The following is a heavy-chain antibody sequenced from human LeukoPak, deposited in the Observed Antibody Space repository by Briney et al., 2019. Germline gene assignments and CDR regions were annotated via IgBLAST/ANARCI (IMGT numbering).Heavy chain of an antibody. CDR1: GYTFTDYY. D-gene: IGHD1-14*01. CDR3: ARVLARYGNLDY. J-gene: IGHJ4*02. CDR2: INPNSGGT. V-gene: IGHV1-2*02. Sequence: ASVKVSCKASGYTFTDYYIHWVRQAPGQGLEWMGWINPNSGGTNYTQKFQGRVTMTRDTSISTAYLELNRLTSDDTAVYYCARVLARYGNLDYWGQGILVAVSS.